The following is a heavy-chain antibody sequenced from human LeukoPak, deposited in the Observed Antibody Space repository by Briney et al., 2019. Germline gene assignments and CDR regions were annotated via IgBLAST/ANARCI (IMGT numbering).Heavy chain of an antibody. J-gene: IGHJ4*02. CDR1: GGSISSSSYY. CDR3: ARLGDSSGYWYYFDY. D-gene: IGHD3-22*01. V-gene: IGHV4-39*01. Sequence: PSETLSLTCTVSGGSISSSSYYWGWIRQPPGKGLEWIGSIYCSGSTYYNPSLKSRVTISVDTSKNHFSLKLSSVTAADTAVYYCARLGDSSGYWYYFDYWGQGTLATVSS. CDR2: IYCSGST.